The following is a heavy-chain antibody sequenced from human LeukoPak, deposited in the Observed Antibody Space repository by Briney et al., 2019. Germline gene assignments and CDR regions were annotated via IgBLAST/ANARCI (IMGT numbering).Heavy chain of an antibody. CDR1: GGSFSGYY. V-gene: IGHV4-34*01. J-gene: IGHJ4*02. D-gene: IGHD4-17*01. Sequence: SETLSLTCAVYGGSFSGYYWSWIRQPPGKGLEWIGEINHSGSTNYNPSLKSRVTISVDTSKNQFSLKLSSVTAADTAVYYCASYGDYGIDYWGQGTLVTVSS. CDR3: ASYGDYGIDY. CDR2: INHSGST.